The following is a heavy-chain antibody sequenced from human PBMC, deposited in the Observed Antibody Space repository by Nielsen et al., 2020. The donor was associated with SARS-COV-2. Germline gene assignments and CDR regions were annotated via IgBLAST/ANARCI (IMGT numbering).Heavy chain of an antibody. CDR2: IYYSGST. V-gene: IGHV4-31*03. D-gene: IGHD6-19*01. CDR1: GGSISSGGYY. CDR3: ARGKAVAVYYYGMDV. J-gene: IGHJ6*02. Sequence: SETLSLTCTVSGGSISSGGYYWSWIRQHPGKGLEWIGYIYYSGSTYYNPSLKGRVTISVDTSKNQFSLKLSSVTAADTAVYYCARGKAVAVYYYGMDVWGQGTTVTVSS.